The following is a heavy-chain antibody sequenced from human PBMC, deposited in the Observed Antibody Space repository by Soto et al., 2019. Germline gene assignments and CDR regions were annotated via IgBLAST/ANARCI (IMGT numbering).Heavy chain of an antibody. CDR1: GGTFNTYT. CDR2: FIPILDMA. D-gene: IGHD2-21*01. J-gene: IGHJ4*02. CDR3: AITYCRDNSCPRDFDF. Sequence: QVQVVQSGAEVKKPASSVKVSCKPSGGTFNTYTVNWVRLAPGHGLEWMGRFIPILDMANYAQKFQDRVTITADRSTFTAYMELNSLTSGETAVYYCAITYCRDNSCPRDFDFWGPGTRVTVSS. V-gene: IGHV1-69*02.